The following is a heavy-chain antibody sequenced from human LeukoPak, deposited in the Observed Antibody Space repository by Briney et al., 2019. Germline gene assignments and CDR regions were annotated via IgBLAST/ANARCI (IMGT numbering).Heavy chain of an antibody. CDR3: ARGRHYDTTRFNPTYYFDS. CDR2: IYNTVDV. Sequence: PSETLSLTCTVSGASIVGSYWTWIRQSPGEGLQYVGYIYNTVDVNYSPSLKSRVTISIDMSRNQFSLTLNSVTTADTAIYYCARGRHYDTTRFNPTYYFDSWGQGALVTVSS. J-gene: IGHJ4*02. CDR1: GASIVGSY. V-gene: IGHV4-59*01. D-gene: IGHD3-3*01.